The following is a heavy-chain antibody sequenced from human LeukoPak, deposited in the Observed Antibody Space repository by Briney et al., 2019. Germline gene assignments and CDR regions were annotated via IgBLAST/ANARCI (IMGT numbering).Heavy chain of an antibody. Sequence: ASVKVSCKASGHTFSGSYIHWVRQAPGQGLEWLGRINPNSGDTNYAQNLHGRVTMTRDTSITTAYMELNSLTSDDTAVYFCARSAEHCNNGVCFTDYYMDVWGKGTTVTVSS. CDR3: ARSAEHCNNGVCFTDYYMDV. CDR2: INPNSGDT. CDR1: GHTFSGSY. D-gene: IGHD2-8*01. J-gene: IGHJ6*03. V-gene: IGHV1-2*06.